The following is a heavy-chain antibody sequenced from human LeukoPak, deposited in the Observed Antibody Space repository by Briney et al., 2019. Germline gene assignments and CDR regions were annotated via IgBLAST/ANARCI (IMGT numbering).Heavy chain of an antibody. CDR2: INHSGST. Sequence: SETLSLTCTVSGGSISSSSYYWGWIRQPPGKGLEWIGEINHSGSTNYNPSLKSRVTISVDTSKNQFSLKLSSVTAADTAVYYCARRFVRYFDWLSQGWFDPWGQGTLVTVSS. D-gene: IGHD3-9*01. CDR3: ARRFVRYFDWLSQGWFDP. CDR1: GGSISSSSYY. J-gene: IGHJ5*02. V-gene: IGHV4-39*07.